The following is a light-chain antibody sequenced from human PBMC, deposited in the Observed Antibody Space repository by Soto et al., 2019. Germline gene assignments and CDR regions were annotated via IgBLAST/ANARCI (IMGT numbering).Light chain of an antibody. Sequence: QSVLTQPASVSGSPGQSITISCTGTSSDIGSYHLVSWYQQHPGKAPKLMIYEGSKRPAGVSDRLSGSRSGNTASLTISGLQAEDEADYYCCSYASGGTYVFGTGTKVTVL. V-gene: IGLV2-23*01. CDR1: SSDIGSYHL. J-gene: IGLJ1*01. CDR2: EGS. CDR3: CSYASGGTYV.